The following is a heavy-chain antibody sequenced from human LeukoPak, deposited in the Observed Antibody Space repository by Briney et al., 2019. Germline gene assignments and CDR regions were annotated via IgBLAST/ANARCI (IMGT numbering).Heavy chain of an antibody. D-gene: IGHD1-26*01. V-gene: IGHV4-39*07. CDR2: IFYSGST. CDR1: GGSISTSNYY. CDR3: ARAVGATTGDY. Sequence: SETLSLTCTVSGGSISTSNYYWGWIRQPPGKGLEWIGNIFYSGSTYYNPSLKSRVTISVDTSKNQFSLKLSSVTAADTAVYYCARAVGATTGDYWGQGTLVTVSS. J-gene: IGHJ4*02.